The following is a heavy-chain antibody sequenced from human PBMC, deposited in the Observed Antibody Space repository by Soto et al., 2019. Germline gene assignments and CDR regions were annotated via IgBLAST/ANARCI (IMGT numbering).Heavy chain of an antibody. CDR3: ARNGNSYGFTTPFDY. V-gene: IGHV1-18*01. J-gene: IGHJ4*02. Sequence: QVQLVQSGAEVKKPGASVKVSCKASGYTFTSYGISWVRQAPGQGLEWMGWISAYNGNTNYAQKLQVKVTMTTDTSTSTANMERRSRRSDDTVVCYCARNGNSYGFTTPFDYWGQGTLVTASS. CDR2: ISAYNGNT. CDR1: GYTFTSYG. D-gene: IGHD5-18*01.